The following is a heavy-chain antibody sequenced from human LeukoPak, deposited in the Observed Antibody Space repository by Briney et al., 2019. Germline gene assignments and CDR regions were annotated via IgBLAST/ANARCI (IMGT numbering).Heavy chain of an antibody. Sequence: ASVKVSCKASGYTFTSYDINWVRQAPGQGLEWMGWINPNSGGTNYAQKFQGRVTMTRDTSISTAYMELSRLRSDDTAVYYCARPRITMVRGAPNNWFDPWGQGTLVTVSS. CDR2: INPNSGGT. CDR1: GYTFTSYD. CDR3: ARPRITMVRGAPNNWFDP. V-gene: IGHV1-2*02. D-gene: IGHD3-10*01. J-gene: IGHJ5*02.